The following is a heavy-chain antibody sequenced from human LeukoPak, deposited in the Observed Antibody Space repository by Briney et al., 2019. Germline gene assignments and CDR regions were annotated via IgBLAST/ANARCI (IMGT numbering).Heavy chain of an antibody. J-gene: IGHJ4*02. V-gene: IGHV3-23*01. Sequence: GGSLRLSCAVSGFTFSGNYMSWVRQAPGKGLEWVSVISADSATTFYADSVKGRFTISRDNAKNTVFLQMSSLRAADTALYYCARKSASGNSPLDYWGQGTLVTVSS. CDR3: ARKSASGNSPLDY. CDR2: ISADSATT. D-gene: IGHD3-10*01. CDR1: GFTFSGNY.